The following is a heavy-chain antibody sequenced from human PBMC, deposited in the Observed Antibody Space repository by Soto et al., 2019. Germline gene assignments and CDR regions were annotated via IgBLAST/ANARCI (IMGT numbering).Heavy chain of an antibody. CDR3: ARAVSARRFDY. Sequence: GGSLRLSCAASGFTVNSNYMGWVRQTPGKGLERVSLIYTVGSTYYADSVKGRFTLSRDDSKNTLHLQMNSLRAEDTAIYYCARAVSARRFDYWGQGTLVTVSS. V-gene: IGHV3-53*01. CDR1: GFTVNSNY. J-gene: IGHJ4*02. CDR2: IYTVGST. D-gene: IGHD6-6*01.